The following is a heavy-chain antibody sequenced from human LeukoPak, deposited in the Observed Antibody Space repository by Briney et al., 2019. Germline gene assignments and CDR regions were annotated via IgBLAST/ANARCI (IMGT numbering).Heavy chain of an antibody. CDR3: ARLLGYCSGGSCYPRWFAP. CDR1: GGSISSHY. Sequence: SETLSLTCTVSGGSISSHYWNWIRQPPGKGLEWIGYISYSGSTNYNPSLKSRVTMSLATSKNHFSLKLTSVTAADTAVYYCARLLGYCSGGSCYPRWFAPWGQGTLVTVSS. V-gene: IGHV4-59*08. J-gene: IGHJ5*02. D-gene: IGHD2-15*01. CDR2: ISYSGST.